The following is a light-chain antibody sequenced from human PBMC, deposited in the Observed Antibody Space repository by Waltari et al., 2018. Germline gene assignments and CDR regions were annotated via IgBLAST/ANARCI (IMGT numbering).Light chain of an antibody. J-gene: IGKJ1*01. CDR3: QQFYASCT. V-gene: IGKV4-1*01. Sequence: DIVMTQSPKSLAVSLGGRATIRCRSSRSLLFRSENKNYLAWFQQRPGQSPRLLVSWASTRYAWVPERFVVSVSGTDFTLTINDLRPEDVAVYYCQQFYASCTFFQVIKVE. CDR2: WAS. CDR1: RSLLFRSENKNY.